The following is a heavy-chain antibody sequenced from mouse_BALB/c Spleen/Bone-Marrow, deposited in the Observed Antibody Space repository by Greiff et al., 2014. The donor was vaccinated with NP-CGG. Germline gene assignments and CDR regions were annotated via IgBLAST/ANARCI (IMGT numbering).Heavy chain of an antibody. Sequence: EVKLVESGGGLVQPGGSMKLSCAASGFAFSDTWLDWVRQSPEKGPEWVAEIRTKADDHATYYAKSVKGRFTISRDDSISSVYLQMNSLRAEDTGIYYCTPHPFDYWGQGTTLTVSS. J-gene: IGHJ2*01. CDR1: GFAFSDTW. V-gene: IGHV6-6*01. CDR3: TPHPFDY. CDR2: IRTKADDHAT.